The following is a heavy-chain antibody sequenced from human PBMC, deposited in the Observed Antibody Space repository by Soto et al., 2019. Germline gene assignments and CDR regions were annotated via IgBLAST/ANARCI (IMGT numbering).Heavy chain of an antibody. D-gene: IGHD6-6*01. CDR1: GGSISSYY. Sequence: PSETLSLTCTVSGGSISSYYWSWIRQPPGKGLEWIGYIYYSGSTNYNPSLKSRVTISVDTSKNQFSLKLSSVTAADTAVYYCARVGGYRSSPGYDYWGQGTLVTVSS. V-gene: IGHV4-59*01. CDR2: IYYSGST. J-gene: IGHJ4*02. CDR3: ARVGGYRSSPGYDY.